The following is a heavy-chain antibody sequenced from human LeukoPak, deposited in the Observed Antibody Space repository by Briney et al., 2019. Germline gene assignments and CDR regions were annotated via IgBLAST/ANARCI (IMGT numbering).Heavy chain of an antibody. D-gene: IGHD3-22*01. CDR2: INHSGST. CDR3: ARTQYYYDNSGYLFDY. J-gene: IGHJ4*02. CDR1: GGSFSGYY. V-gene: IGHV4-34*01. Sequence: PSETLSLTCAVYGGSFSGYYWSWIRQPPGKGLEWIGEINHSGSTNYNPSLKSRVTISVDRSKNQFSLRLSSVTAADTSVYYCARTQYYYDNSGYLFDYWGQGTLVTV.